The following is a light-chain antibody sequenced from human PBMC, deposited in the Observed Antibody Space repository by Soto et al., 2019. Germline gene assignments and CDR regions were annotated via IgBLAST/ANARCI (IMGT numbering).Light chain of an antibody. J-gene: IGLJ2*01. Sequence: QSVLTQPPSASGTPGQRVTISCSGSSSNIGSNYVYWYQQLPGTAPKLLIYRNNQRPSGVPDRFSGSKSGTSASLAISGLRSAAEADYYCAAWDDSLSGHVVFGGGTKLTVL. CDR3: AAWDDSLSGHVV. CDR2: RNN. V-gene: IGLV1-47*01. CDR1: SSNIGSNY.